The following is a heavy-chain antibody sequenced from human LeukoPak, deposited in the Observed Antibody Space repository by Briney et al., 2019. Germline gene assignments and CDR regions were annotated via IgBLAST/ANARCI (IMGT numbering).Heavy chain of an antibody. CDR2: IYHSGST. V-gene: IGHV4-38-2*01. CDR1: GYSISSGYY. CDR3: ARLTYGGNNWFDP. D-gene: IGHD4-23*01. J-gene: IGHJ5*02. Sequence: PSETLSLTCAVSGYSISSGYYWGWIRPPPGKGLEWIGSIYHSGSTYYNPSLKSRVTISVDTSKNQFSLKLSSVTAADTAVYYCARLTYGGNNWFDPWGQGTLVTVSS.